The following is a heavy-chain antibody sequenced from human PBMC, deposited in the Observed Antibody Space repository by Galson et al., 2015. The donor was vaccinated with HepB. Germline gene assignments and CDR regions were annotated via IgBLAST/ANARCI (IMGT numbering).Heavy chain of an antibody. CDR1: GFTFSSYS. J-gene: IGHJ4*02. D-gene: IGHD6-13*01. CDR2: ISSSSSYI. Sequence: SLRLSCAASGFTFSSYSMNWVRQAPGKGLEWVSSISSSSSYIYYADSVKGRFTISRDNAKNSLYLQMNSLRAEDTAVYYCARDRLAAARAPGYWGQGTLVTVSS. V-gene: IGHV3-21*01. CDR3: ARDRLAAARAPGY.